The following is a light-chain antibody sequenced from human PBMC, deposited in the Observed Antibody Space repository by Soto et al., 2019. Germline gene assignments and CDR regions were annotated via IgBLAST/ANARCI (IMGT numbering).Light chain of an antibody. Sequence: EIVLTQSPGTLSLSPGERATLSCRASQSVASNYLGWYQQKPGQAPRVLIFDASIRATGIPDRFSASGSGSDFTLTISRLEPDDFAVYCCHQYDSLPLTFGGGTKVDIK. CDR1: QSVASNY. CDR3: HQYDSLPLT. V-gene: IGKV3-20*01. J-gene: IGKJ4*01. CDR2: DAS.